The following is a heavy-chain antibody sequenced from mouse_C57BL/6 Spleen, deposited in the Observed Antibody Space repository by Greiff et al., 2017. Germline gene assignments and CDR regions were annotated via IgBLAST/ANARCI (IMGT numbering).Heavy chain of an antibody. D-gene: IGHD1-1*01. CDR2: IDPEDGET. Sequence: EVQLQQSGAELVKPGASVKLSCTASGFNIKDYYMHWVKQRTEQGLEWIGRIDPEDGETKYAPKFQGKATITADTSSNTADLQLSSLTSEDTAVYYCARGDYYGSSHYAMDYWGQGTSVTVSS. J-gene: IGHJ4*01. CDR3: ARGDYYGSSHYAMDY. CDR1: GFNIKDYY. V-gene: IGHV14-2*01.